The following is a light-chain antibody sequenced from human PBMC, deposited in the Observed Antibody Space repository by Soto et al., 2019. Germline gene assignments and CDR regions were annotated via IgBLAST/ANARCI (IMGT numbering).Light chain of an antibody. Sequence: EIVLTQSPATLTLSPGERATLSCKASQSVGTYVSWFQQKPGHPPRLLISGASNRAAGIPARFSGSGSGTDFSLTISSLEPEDFAVYFCQQNSNLQGTFGQGTKVEIK. CDR2: GAS. CDR1: QSVGTY. CDR3: QQNSNLQGT. V-gene: IGKV3-11*01. J-gene: IGKJ1*01.